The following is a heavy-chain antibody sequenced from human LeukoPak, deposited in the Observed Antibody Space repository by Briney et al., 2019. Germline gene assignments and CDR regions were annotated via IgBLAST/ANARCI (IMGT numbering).Heavy chain of an antibody. CDR3: AMELDLLNYYYYGMDV. D-gene: IGHD1-7*01. V-gene: IGHV4-39*01. CDR2: IYYSGST. J-gene: IGHJ6*02. Sequence: SETLSLTCTVSGGSISSCSYYWGWIRQPPGKGLEWIGSIYYSGSTYYNPSLKSRVTISVDTSKTQFSLKLSSVTAADTAVYYCAMELDLLNYYYYGMDVWGQGPTVTVSS. CDR1: GGSISSCSYY.